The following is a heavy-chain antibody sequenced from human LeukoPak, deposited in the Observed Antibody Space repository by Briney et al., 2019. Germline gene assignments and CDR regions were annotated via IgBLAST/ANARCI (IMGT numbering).Heavy chain of an antibody. J-gene: IGHJ3*02. CDR1: GGSISSGGYY. V-gene: IGHV4-31*03. CDR2: IYYSGST. CDR3: ARWAVGLTPSAFDI. Sequence: KASETLSLTCTVSGGSISSGGYYWRWIRQHPGKGLEWIGYIYYSGSTYYNPSLKSRVTISVDTSKNRFALKLSSVTAADTAVYYCARWAVGLTPSAFDIWGQGTMVTVSS. D-gene: IGHD4-23*01.